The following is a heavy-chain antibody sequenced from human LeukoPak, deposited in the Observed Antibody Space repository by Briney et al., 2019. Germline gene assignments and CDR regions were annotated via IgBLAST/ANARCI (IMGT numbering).Heavy chain of an antibody. V-gene: IGHV3-74*01. J-gene: IGHJ5*02. Sequence: GGSLRLSCAASGFTFSSYWMHWVRQAPGKGLMWVSRINSDGSSTSYADSVKGRFTISRDNAKNTLYLQMNSLRAEDTAVYYCAGAQQPPPWFDPWGQGTLVTVSS. D-gene: IGHD6-13*01. CDR1: GFTFSSYW. CDR3: AGAQQPPPWFDP. CDR2: INSDGSST.